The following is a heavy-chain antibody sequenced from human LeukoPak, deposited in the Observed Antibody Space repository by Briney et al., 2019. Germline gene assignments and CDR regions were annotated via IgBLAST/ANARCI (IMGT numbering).Heavy chain of an antibody. CDR2: ISSSSSYI. CDR3: ARDSEPDFWSGYYYLDY. J-gene: IGHJ4*02. CDR1: GFTFSSYS. V-gene: IGHV3-21*01. D-gene: IGHD3-3*01. Sequence: GGSLRLSCAASGFTFSSYSMTWVRQAPGKGLEWVSSISSSSSYIYYADSVKGRFTISRDNAKNSLYLQMNSLRAEDTAVYYCARDSEPDFWSGYYYLDYWGQGTLVTVSS.